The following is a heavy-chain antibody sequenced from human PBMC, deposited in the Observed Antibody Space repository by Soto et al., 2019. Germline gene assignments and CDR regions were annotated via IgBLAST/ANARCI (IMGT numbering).Heavy chain of an antibody. CDR1: GGSISSGGYS. J-gene: IGHJ6*02. D-gene: IGHD3-22*01. CDR2: IYHSGST. Sequence: TSETLSLTCAFSGGSISSGGYSWSWIRQPPGKGLEWIGYIYHSGSTYYNPSLKSRVTISVDRSKNQFSLKLSSVTAADTAVYYCARHNYYGSGYHYYYYGMDVWGQGTTVTVSS. V-gene: IGHV4-30-2*01. CDR3: ARHNYYGSGYHYYYYGMDV.